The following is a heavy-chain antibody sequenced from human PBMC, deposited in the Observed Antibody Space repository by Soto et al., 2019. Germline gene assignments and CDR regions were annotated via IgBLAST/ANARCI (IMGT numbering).Heavy chain of an antibody. D-gene: IGHD3-22*01. Sequence: QVQLLESGGGVVQPGRSLRLSCSASGFTFKSYGMHWVRQSPGKGLEWVAVIWSDGRNNYYGDSVKGRFTISRDNSKNTLFLQMDSLRVDDTGVYYCARDDGTMIPYWGQGTLVTVSS. CDR3: ARDDGTMIPY. CDR1: GFTFKSYG. CDR2: IWSDGRNN. V-gene: IGHV3-33*01. J-gene: IGHJ4*02.